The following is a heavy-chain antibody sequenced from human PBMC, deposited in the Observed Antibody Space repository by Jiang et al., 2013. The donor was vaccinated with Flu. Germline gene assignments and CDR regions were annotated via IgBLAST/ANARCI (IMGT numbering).Heavy chain of an antibody. Sequence: GSGLVKPSETLSLTCTVSGGSISGYYWSWVRQPPGKGLEWIGYIFYTGSANYNPSLDSRVTISVDTSKKEFSLKVKSVTTSDTAAYYCARAEYQLSAGYTSGWY. D-gene: IGHD6-19*01. CDR2: IFYTGSA. CDR1: GGSISGYY. CDR3: ARAEYQLSAGYTSGWY. J-gene: IGHJ2*01. V-gene: IGHV4-59*01.